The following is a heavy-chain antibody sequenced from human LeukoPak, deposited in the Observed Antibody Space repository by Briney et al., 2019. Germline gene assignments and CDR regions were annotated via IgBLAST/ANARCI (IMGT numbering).Heavy chain of an antibody. CDR1: GGSISSGGYS. V-gene: IGHV4-30-2*01. J-gene: IGHJ3*02. Sequence: TLSLTCAVSGGSISSGGYSWSWIRQPPGKGLEWIGYIYHSGSTYCNPSLKSRVTISVDRSKNQFSLKLSSVTAADTAVYYCARAQQSDAFDIWGQGTMVTVSS. D-gene: IGHD6-13*01. CDR3: ARAQQSDAFDI. CDR2: IYHSGST.